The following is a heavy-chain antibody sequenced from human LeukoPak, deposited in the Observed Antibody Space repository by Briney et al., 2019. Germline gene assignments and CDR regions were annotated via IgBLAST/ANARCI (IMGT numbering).Heavy chain of an antibody. CDR1: GFTVSSYA. CDR3: AKEVICFDY. Sequence: GGSLRLSCAPSGFTVSSYAMSWVRHAPGKGLEWVSANSGSGGSTYYADSVKGRFTVSRDNSKDTVYLQMTSLRGEDTAVYYCAKEVICFDYWGQGSLVTVSS. J-gene: IGHJ4*02. CDR2: NSGSGGST. V-gene: IGHV3-23*01. D-gene: IGHD2/OR15-2a*01.